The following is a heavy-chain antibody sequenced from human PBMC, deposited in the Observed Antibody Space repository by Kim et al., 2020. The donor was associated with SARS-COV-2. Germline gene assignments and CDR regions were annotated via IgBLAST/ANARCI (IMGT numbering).Heavy chain of an antibody. Sequence: SLKRRVTISVDTSKNQFSLKLSSVTAADTAVYYCARYGMTTVTTSNFDYWGQGTLVTVSS. V-gene: IGHV4-39*07. J-gene: IGHJ4*02. D-gene: IGHD4-17*01. CDR3: ARYGMTTVTTSNFDY.